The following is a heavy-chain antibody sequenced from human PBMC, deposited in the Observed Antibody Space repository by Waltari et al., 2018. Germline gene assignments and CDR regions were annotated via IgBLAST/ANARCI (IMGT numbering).Heavy chain of an antibody. CDR3: AKDTIFGVAEYYFDY. V-gene: IGHV3-23*01. CDR1: GFTFSSYA. Sequence: EVQLLESGGGLVQPGGSLRLSCAASGFTFSSYAMSWVRQAPGKGLEWVSAISGSGGSTYDADSVKGRFTISRDNSKNTLYLQMNSLRAEDTAVYYCAKDTIFGVAEYYFDYWGQGTLVTVSS. CDR2: ISGSGGST. D-gene: IGHD3-3*01. J-gene: IGHJ4*02.